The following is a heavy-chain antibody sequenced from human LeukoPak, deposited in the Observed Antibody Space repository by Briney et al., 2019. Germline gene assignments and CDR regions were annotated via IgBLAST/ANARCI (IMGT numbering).Heavy chain of an antibody. J-gene: IGHJ4*02. CDR3: NTDHRTIYGVGTPDY. CDR1: GFTFSNTW. Sequence: GGSLRLSCAASGFTFSNTWMSWVRQAPGKGLEWVGRINSKTNGGTTDYAAPVKGRFTISRDDSKNTLYLQMNSLKTEDTAVYYCNTDHRTIYGVGTPDYWGQGALVTVSS. V-gene: IGHV3-15*01. D-gene: IGHD3-3*01. CDR2: INSKTNGGTT.